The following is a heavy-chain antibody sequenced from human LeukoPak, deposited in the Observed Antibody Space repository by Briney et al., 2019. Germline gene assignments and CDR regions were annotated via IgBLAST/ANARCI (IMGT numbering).Heavy chain of an antibody. CDR1: GFTFSDYY. V-gene: IGHV3-30-3*01. D-gene: IGHD4-17*01. CDR2: ISYDGSNK. Sequence: PGGPLRLSCAASGFTFSDYYMSWIRQAPGKGLEWVAVISYDGSNKYYADSVKGRFTISRDNSKNTLYLQMNSLRAEDTAVYYCARPVATTGYYGMDVWGQGTTVTVSS. CDR3: ARPVATTGYYGMDV. J-gene: IGHJ6*02.